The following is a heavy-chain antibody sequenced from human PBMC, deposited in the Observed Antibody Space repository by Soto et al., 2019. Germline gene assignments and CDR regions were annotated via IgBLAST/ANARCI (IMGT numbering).Heavy chain of an antibody. CDR2: ISAYNGNT. J-gene: IGHJ4*02. Sequence: ASVKVSCKASGYTFTSYGISWVRQAPGQGLEWMGWISAYNGNTNYAQKLQGRVTMTTDTSTSTAYMELRSLRSDDTAVYYCARDRGVAVAGTVGLTYFDYWGQGTLVTVSS. CDR3: ARDRGVAVAGTVGLTYFDY. CDR1: GYTFTSYG. D-gene: IGHD6-19*01. V-gene: IGHV1-18*04.